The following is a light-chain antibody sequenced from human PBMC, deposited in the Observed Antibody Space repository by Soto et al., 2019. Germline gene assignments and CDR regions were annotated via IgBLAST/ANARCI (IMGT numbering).Light chain of an antibody. CDR3: QQRTTWPRLT. CDR2: DAS. J-gene: IGKJ4*01. Sequence: EIVLTQSPATLSLSPGERATLSSRASQSVSRSLAWYQQKPGQAPRLLIYDASNRATGIPARFRGSGSGTDFTLTISRLEPEDFGVYYCQQRTTWPRLTFGGGTKVEI. V-gene: IGKV3-11*01. CDR1: QSVSRS.